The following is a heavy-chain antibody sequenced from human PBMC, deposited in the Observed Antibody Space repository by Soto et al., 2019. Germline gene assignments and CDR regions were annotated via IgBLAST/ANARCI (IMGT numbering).Heavy chain of an antibody. CDR3: ARDRSYVPDY. J-gene: IGHJ4*02. Sequence: GGSLTLSFAASGFTFRSDCMHCGRQAPGNGLVCFSLINTDGSSTSYADSVKGPFTISRDNAKNTLYLQMNSLRAEDTGIYYCARDRSYVPDYWGQGTLVTVSS. D-gene: IGHD1-26*01. CDR2: INTDGSST. V-gene: IGHV3-74*01. CDR1: GFTFRSDC.